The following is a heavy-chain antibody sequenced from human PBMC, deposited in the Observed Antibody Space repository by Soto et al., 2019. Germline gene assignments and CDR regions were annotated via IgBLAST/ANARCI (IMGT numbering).Heavy chain of an antibody. CDR1: GFTFSIYA. D-gene: IGHD6-19*01. Sequence: PGGSLRLSCAASGFTFSIYAMTWVRQAPGKGLKWASTISGSGTSAYYADSVQGRFTFSRDNSKNTLYLQMNSLRAEDTAVYYCAKMSDGWYGAFHIWGQGTMVTVSS. CDR2: ISGSGTSA. V-gene: IGHV3-23*01. CDR3: AKMSDGWYGAFHI. J-gene: IGHJ3*02.